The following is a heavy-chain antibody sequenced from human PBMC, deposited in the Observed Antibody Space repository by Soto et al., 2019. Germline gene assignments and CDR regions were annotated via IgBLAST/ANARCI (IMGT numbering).Heavy chain of an antibody. CDR1: GGTFSSYA. CDR2: ITPIFGTA. V-gene: IGHV1-69*06. D-gene: IGHD3-22*01. J-gene: IGHJ4*02. Sequence: QLQLVQSGAEVKKPGSSVKFSCKASGGTFSSYAISWVRQAPGEGLEWMGGITPIFGTANYAQKFQGRVTITADKSTSTAYMELSSLRSEYTAVYYCASKGASYYYDSSGYWSLDYWCQGTLVTVSS. CDR3: ASKGASYYYDSSGYWSLDY.